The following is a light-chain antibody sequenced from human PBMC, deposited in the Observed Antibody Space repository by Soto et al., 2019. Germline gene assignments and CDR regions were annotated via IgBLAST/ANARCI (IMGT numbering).Light chain of an antibody. CDR3: QQYKTYPLT. J-gene: IGKJ4*01. CDR2: KAS. Sequence: DIQMTQSPSTLSASVGDRVTITCRASQSISTWLAWYQQKPGKAPNLLIYKASNLESGVPSRFSGSGSGTEFTLTISSLQPDDFATYYCQQYKTYPLTFGGGTTVDIK. CDR1: QSISTW. V-gene: IGKV1-5*03.